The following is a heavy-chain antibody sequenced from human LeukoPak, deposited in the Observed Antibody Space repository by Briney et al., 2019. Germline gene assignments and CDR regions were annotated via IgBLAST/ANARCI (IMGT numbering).Heavy chain of an antibody. Sequence: GGSLRLSCAASGFTFSNAWMSWVRQAPGKGLEWVGRIKSKTDGGTTDYAAPVKGRFTISRDDSKNTLYLQMNSLKTEDTAVYYCTTYSGCGDWFDPWGQGTLVTVSS. J-gene: IGHJ5*02. CDR3: TTYSGCGDWFDP. D-gene: IGHD5-12*01. CDR2: IKSKTDGGTT. V-gene: IGHV3-15*01. CDR1: GFTFSNAW.